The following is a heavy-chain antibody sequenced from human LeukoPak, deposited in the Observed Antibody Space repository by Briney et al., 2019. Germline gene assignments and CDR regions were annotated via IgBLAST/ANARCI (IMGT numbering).Heavy chain of an antibody. V-gene: IGHV1-2*02. CDR2: INPNSGGT. CDR3: ARLVGLSTTASY. D-gene: IGHD5/OR15-5a*01. J-gene: IGHJ4*02. Sequence: ASVKVSCKASGYTFTGYYMHWVRQAPGQGLEWMGWINPNSGGTNYAQKFQDRVTMTRDTSINTAYMELSRLTSDDTAVYYCARLVGLSTTASYWGQGTLVIVSS. CDR1: GYTFTGYY.